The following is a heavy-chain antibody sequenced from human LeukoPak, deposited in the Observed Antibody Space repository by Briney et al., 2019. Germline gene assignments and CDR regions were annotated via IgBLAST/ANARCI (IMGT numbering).Heavy chain of an antibody. J-gene: IGHJ6*02. CDR2: IYYSGST. D-gene: IGHD3-3*01. CDR1: GGSISSYY. Sequence: PSETLSLTCTVSGGSISSYYWSWIRQPPGKGLEWIGYIYYSGSTNYNPSLKSRVTISVDTSKNQFSLKLSSVTAADTAVYYCARDPHTAHDYDFWSGSRGLDVWGQGTTVTVSS. V-gene: IGHV4-59*01. CDR3: ARDPHTAHDYDFWSGSRGLDV.